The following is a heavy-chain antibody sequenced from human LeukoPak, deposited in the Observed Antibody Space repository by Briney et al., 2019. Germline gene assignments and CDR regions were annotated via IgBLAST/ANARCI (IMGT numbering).Heavy chain of an antibody. Sequence: GESLKISCKGSGYSFSTYWIAWVRQMPGKGLEWMGIIYPDDSDTRYSPSFQGQVTISADKSISIAYLQWGSLKASDTAMYYCARHEWGMASFFDYWGQGTLVTVSS. D-gene: IGHD3-16*01. CDR3: ARHEWGMASFFDY. CDR2: IYPDDSDT. CDR1: GYSFSTYW. J-gene: IGHJ4*02. V-gene: IGHV5-51*01.